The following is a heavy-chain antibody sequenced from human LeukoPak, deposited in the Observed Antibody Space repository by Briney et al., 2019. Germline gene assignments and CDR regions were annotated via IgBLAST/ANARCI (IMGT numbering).Heavy chain of an antibody. CDR1: GGSFSGYY. CDR3: ARGLVVGLLPKSRIVVVVAATRWFDP. Sequence: SETLSLTCAVYGGSFSGYYWSWIRQPPGKGLEWGGEINYSGSTNYNPTVKSRATKSITTSKNQLSRKLTSVTAAATAVYYWARGLVVGLLPKSRIVVVVAATRWFDPWGQGTLVTVSS. D-gene: IGHD2-15*01. J-gene: IGHJ5*02. CDR2: INYSGST. V-gene: IGHV4-34*01.